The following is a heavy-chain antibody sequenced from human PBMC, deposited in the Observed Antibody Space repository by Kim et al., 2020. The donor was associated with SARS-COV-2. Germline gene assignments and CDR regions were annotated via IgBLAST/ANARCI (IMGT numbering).Heavy chain of an antibody. D-gene: IGHD3-9*01. CDR2: INPSGGST. Sequence: ASVKVSCKASGYTFTSYYMHWVRQAPGQGLEWMGIINPSGGSTSYAQKFQGRVTMTRDTSTSTVYMELSSLRSEDTAVYYCARTYYDILGNYYYGMDVWGQGTTVTVSS. CDR1: GYTFTSYY. V-gene: IGHV1-46*01. J-gene: IGHJ6*02. CDR3: ARTYYDILGNYYYGMDV.